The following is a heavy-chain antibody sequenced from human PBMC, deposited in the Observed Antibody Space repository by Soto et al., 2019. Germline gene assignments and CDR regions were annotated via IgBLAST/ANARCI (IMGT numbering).Heavy chain of an antibody. J-gene: IGHJ6*03. CDR2: IYYSGST. CDR3: AGVYCSGGSCYLEGGVADYYYYMDV. CDR1: GGSISSYY. Sequence: SETLSLTCTVSGGSISSYYWSWIRQPPGKGLEWIGYIYYSGSTNYNPSLKSRVTISVDTSKNQFSLKLSSVTAADTAVYYCAGVYCSGGSCYLEGGVADYYYYMDVSGKGTTVTVSS. V-gene: IGHV4-59*08. D-gene: IGHD2-15*01.